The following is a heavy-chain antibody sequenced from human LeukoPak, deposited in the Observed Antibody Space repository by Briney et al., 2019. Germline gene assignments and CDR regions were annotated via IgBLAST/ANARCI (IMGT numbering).Heavy chain of an antibody. Sequence: PSETLSLTCTGSGGSISSYYWSWIRQPPGKGLEGIGYIYTSGSTNYNPYPKSRVTISVDTSKNQFSLKLSSVTAADTAVYYCARLIAAEANYYYYYYMDVWGKGTTVTVSS. CDR2: IYTSGST. CDR3: ARLIAAEANYYYYYYMDV. D-gene: IGHD6-13*01. CDR1: GGSISSYY. J-gene: IGHJ6*03. V-gene: IGHV4-4*09.